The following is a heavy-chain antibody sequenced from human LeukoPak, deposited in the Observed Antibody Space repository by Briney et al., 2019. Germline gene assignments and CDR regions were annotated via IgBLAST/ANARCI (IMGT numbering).Heavy chain of an antibody. J-gene: IGHJ3*02. D-gene: IGHD3-10*01. CDR3: ARGGISYYGSGSYYNDAFDI. CDR2: IIPILGIA. CDR1: GGTFSSYA. V-gene: IGHV1-69*04. Sequence: SVKVSCKASGGTFSSYAISWVRQAPGQGLEWMGRIIPILGIANYAQKFQGRVTITADKSTSTAYMELSSLRSEDTAVYYCARGGISYYGSGSYYNDAFDIWGQGTMVTVSS.